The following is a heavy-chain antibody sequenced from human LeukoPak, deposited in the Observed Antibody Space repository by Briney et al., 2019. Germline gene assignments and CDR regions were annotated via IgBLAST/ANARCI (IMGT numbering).Heavy chain of an antibody. Sequence: PGGSLRPSCAASGFSLSDYWMNWVRQTPGKGPEWLANIKQDGSGKNYVESVNGRFIISRDNAKNSGYLQMNSLRAEDTAVYYCVGGTGWLPLTWGQGTLVTVSS. CDR3: VGGTGWLPLT. J-gene: IGHJ5*01. CDR2: IKQDGSGK. CDR1: GFSLSDYW. V-gene: IGHV3-7*01. D-gene: IGHD6-19*01.